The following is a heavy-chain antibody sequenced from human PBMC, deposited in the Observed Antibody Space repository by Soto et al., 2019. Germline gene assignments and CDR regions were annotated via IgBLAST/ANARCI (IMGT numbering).Heavy chain of an antibody. CDR3: ARRLGYCSSTSCYISWYFDL. CDR2: IYYSGST. Sequence: QVQLQESGPGLVKPSQTLSLTCTVSGGSISSGDYYWSWIRQPPGKGLEWIGYIYYSGSTYYNPSLKSRVTISVDTSKNQFSLKLSSVTAADTAVYYCARRLGYCSSTSCYISWYFDLWGRGTLVTVS. V-gene: IGHV4-30-4*01. CDR1: GGSISSGDYY. D-gene: IGHD2-2*02. J-gene: IGHJ2*01.